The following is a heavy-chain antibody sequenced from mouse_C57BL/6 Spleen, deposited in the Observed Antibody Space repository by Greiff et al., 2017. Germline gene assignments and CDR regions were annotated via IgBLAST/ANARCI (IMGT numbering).Heavy chain of an antibody. CDR2: IYPGSGNT. CDR1: GYTFTDYY. V-gene: IGHV1-76*01. Sequence: QVQLQQSGAELVRPGASVKLSCKASGYTFTDYYINWVNQRPGQGLEWIARIYPGSGNTYYNEKFKGKATLTAEKSSSTAYMQLSSLTSEDSAVYFCAREIRQLRLVDYWGQGTTLTVSS. J-gene: IGHJ2*01. CDR3: AREIRQLRLVDY. D-gene: IGHD3-2*02.